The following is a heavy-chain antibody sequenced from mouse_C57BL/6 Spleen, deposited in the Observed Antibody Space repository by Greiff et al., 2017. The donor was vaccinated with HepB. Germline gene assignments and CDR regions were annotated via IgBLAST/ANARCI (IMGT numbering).Heavy chain of an antibody. CDR1: GYTFTSYW. D-gene: IGHD1-1*01. V-gene: IGHV1-50*01. CDR2: IDPSDSYT. CDR3: ARSGSSSGAMDY. Sequence: QVQLQQPGAELVKPGASVKLSCKASGYTFTSYWMQWVKQRPGQGLEWIGEIDPSDSYTNYNQKFKGKATLTVDTSSSTAYMQLSSLTSEDSAVYDCARSGSSSGAMDYWGQGTSVTVSS. J-gene: IGHJ4*01.